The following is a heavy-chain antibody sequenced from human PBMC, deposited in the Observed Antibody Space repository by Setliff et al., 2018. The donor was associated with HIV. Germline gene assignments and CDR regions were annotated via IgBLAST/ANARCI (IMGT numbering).Heavy chain of an antibody. Sequence: SETLSLTCTVSGDSISSGGYYWSWIRQHPGKGLEWIGYIHYSGSSYYNPSLRSRVTISLDTNKNQFSLKLSSVTAGDTAVYYCAREDLGSFGTYYYYYYMDVWGKGTTVTVSS. V-gene: IGHV4-31*03. CDR2: IHYSGSS. J-gene: IGHJ6*03. D-gene: IGHD1-26*01. CDR3: AREDLGSFGTYYYYYYMDV. CDR1: GDSISSGGYY.